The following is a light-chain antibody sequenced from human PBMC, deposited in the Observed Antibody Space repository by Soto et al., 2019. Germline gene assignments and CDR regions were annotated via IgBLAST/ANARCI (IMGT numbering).Light chain of an antibody. CDR2: NAA. CDR3: QQYYKWPPFT. Sequence: EIVMTQSPATLSVSPGERATLSCRASQRIDTSLAWYQQRPGRAPRLLLYNAATRATGIPARFSGRGFGTEFTLTISSLQSEDFALYYCQQYYKWPPFTFGPGTKVDIK. CDR1: QRIDTS. V-gene: IGKV3-15*01. J-gene: IGKJ3*01.